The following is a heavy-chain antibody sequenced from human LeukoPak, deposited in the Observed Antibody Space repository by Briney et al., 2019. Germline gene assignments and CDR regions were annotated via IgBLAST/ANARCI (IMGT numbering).Heavy chain of an antibody. V-gene: IGHV3-48*03. CDR2: ISSSGSTI. CDR3: ARDRGTMVRGVILSIFDY. CDR1: GFTFSSYA. Sequence: GGSLRLSCAASGFTFSSYAMNWVRQAPGKGLEWVSYISSSGSTIYYADSVKGRFTISRDNAKNSLYLQMNRLRAEETVVYYCARDRGTMVRGVILSIFDYWGQGTLVTVSS. D-gene: IGHD3-10*01. J-gene: IGHJ4*02.